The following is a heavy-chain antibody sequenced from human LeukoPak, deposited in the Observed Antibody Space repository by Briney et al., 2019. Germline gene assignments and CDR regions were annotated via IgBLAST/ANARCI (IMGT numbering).Heavy chain of an antibody. CDR3: AARHCSSTSCYKYYYGMDV. CDR1: GFTVSSNY. J-gene: IGHJ6*02. D-gene: IGHD2-2*02. CDR2: IYSGGST. V-gene: IGHV3-53*01. Sequence: PGGSLRLSCAASGFTVSSNYMSWVRQAPGKGLEWVSVIYSGGSTYYADSVKGRFTISRDNSKNTLYLQMNSLRAEDTAVYYCAARHCSSTSCYKYYYGMDVWGQGTTVTVSS.